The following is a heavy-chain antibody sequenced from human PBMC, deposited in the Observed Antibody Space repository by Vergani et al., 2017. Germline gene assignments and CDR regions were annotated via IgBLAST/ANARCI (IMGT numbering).Heavy chain of an antibody. CDR1: GGTFSSYA. V-gene: IGHV1-69*01. Sequence: QVQLVQSGAEVKKPGSSVKVSCKASGGTFSSYAISWVRQAPGQGLEWMGGIIPIFGTANYAQKFQGRVTITADESTSTAYMELSSLRSEDTAVYYCARPRLRTTVTLPAFDYWGQGTLVTVSS. D-gene: IGHD4-17*01. J-gene: IGHJ4*02. CDR2: IIPIFGTA. CDR3: ARPRLRTTVTLPAFDY.